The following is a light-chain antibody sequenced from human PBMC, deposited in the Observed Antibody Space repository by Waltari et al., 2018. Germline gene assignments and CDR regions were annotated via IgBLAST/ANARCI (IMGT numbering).Light chain of an antibody. CDR3: QQSYSTSMYT. CDR1: QNIGSY. CDR2: AAS. V-gene: IGKV1-39*01. Sequence: DIQMTQSPSALSASVGDRVTIPCRASQNIGSYLNWYQHKPGKAPKLLIYAASNLQSGVPSRCSGSGSGTDFTLTIRSLQPEDVATYYCQQSYSTSMYTFGQGTKLEI. J-gene: IGKJ2*01.